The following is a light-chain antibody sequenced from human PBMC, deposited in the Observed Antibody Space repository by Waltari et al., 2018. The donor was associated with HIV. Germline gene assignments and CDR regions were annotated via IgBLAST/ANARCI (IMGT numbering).Light chain of an antibody. Sequence: VLTQSPGTLSLSPGERATLSCRASQSINSNYLAWYQQKPDQAPSLLIYGASTRATGIPDRFGGSGSGTDFTLTVSRLEPEDFAVYYCQQFGDSPWTFGQGTKVEIK. CDR1: QSINSNY. J-gene: IGKJ1*01. V-gene: IGKV3-20*01. CDR3: QQFGDSPWT. CDR2: GAS.